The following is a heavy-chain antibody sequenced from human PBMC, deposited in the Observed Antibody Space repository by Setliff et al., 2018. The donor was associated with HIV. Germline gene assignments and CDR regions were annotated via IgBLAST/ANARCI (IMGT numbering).Heavy chain of an antibody. CDR2: IKQDGSGK. J-gene: IGHJ3*02. V-gene: IGHV3-7*01. D-gene: IGHD3-3*01. CDR1: GFSFSSYS. CDR3: ARDLDTGRFLEWLLYGAFDI. Sequence: GGSLRLSCAANGFSFSSYSMGWVRQAPGKGLEWVANIKQDGSGKYYVDSVKGRFTISRDNAKNSLYLQMNSLRAEDTAVYYCARDLDTGRFLEWLLYGAFDIWGQGTMVTVSS.